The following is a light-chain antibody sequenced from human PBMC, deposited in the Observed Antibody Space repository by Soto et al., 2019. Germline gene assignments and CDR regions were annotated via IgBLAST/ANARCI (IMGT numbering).Light chain of an antibody. V-gene: IGKV3-15*01. CDR3: QQYNDWYT. Sequence: EIVMTQSPSTLSVSPLGRSTLSCRASLSVSSNLAWYQQKPGQAPRLLIFGASTRATGIPARFSGSGSGTDFTLTISSLQSEDFAVYFCQQYNDWYTFGQGTKVDIK. J-gene: IGKJ2*01. CDR1: LSVSSN. CDR2: GAS.